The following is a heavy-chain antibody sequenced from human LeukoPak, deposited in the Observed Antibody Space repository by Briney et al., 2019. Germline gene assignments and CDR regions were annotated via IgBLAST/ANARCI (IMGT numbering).Heavy chain of an antibody. J-gene: IGHJ3*02. CDR3: ATHNTMIVVVRPYDAFDI. Sequence: ASVKVSCKASGYTFTGYYMHWVRQAPGQGLEWMAWINPNSGGTNYAQKFQGRVTMTRDTSISTAYMELSRLRSDDTAVYYCATHNTMIVVVRPYDAFDIWGQGTMVTVSS. CDR1: GYTFTGYY. D-gene: IGHD3-22*01. V-gene: IGHV1-2*02. CDR2: INPNSGGT.